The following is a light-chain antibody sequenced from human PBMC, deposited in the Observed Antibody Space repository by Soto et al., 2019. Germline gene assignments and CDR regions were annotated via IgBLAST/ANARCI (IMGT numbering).Light chain of an antibody. Sequence: QSVLTQPRSVSGSPGLSVTISCTGTNSDVGGYDYVSWYQQHPGKAPKLLIYDVTKRPSGVPDRFSGSKSGNTASLTISGLQAADEADYYCCSSAGSYTYVFGTGTKVTVL. V-gene: IGLV2-11*01. CDR3: CSSAGSYTYV. CDR2: DVT. CDR1: NSDVGGYDY. J-gene: IGLJ1*01.